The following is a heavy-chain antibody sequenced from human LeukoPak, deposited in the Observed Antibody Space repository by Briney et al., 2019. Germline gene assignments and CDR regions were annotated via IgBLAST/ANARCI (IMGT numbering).Heavy chain of an antibody. D-gene: IGHD6-19*01. V-gene: IGHV3-23*01. Sequence: GGSLRLSCAASGFTFSNYTMNWVRQAPGKGLEWVSGISGSGDVKWYADSVKGRFIISRDNSKNTLYLQMNSLRPEDTAVYYCARGGKIPLAGTRSPQYFQHWGQGTLVTVSS. J-gene: IGHJ1*01. CDR3: ARGGKIPLAGTRSPQYFQH. CDR2: ISGSGDVK. CDR1: GFTFSNYT.